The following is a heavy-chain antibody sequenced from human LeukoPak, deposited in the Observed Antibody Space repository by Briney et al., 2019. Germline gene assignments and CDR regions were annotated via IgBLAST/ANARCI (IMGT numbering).Heavy chain of an antibody. CDR3: AKDLPNPGTSRHFQY. CDR2: ISGGGGST. Sequence: PGGSLRLSCAASGFTFTSYAFSWVRQAPGEGLGWVSSISGGGGSTYYADSVKGRFTISRDNSKNTLYLQMNSLRAEDTAVYYCAKDLPNPGTSRHFQYWGQGTLVSVSS. D-gene: IGHD2-8*01. V-gene: IGHV3-23*01. J-gene: IGHJ1*01. CDR1: GFTFTSYA.